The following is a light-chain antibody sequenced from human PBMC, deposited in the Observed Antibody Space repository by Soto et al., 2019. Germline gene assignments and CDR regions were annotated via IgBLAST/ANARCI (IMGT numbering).Light chain of an antibody. CDR3: QQFGSSPWT. V-gene: IGKV3-20*01. Sequence: DIVLTQSPGTLSLSPGERATLSCRASQSVTSTYLAWYKHKPGQPPRLLIFGASSGATGVPDRFSGSGSGTDFTLTISRLEPEDFAVYYCQQFGSSPWTFGQGTKVEIK. CDR2: GAS. CDR1: QSVTSTY. J-gene: IGKJ1*01.